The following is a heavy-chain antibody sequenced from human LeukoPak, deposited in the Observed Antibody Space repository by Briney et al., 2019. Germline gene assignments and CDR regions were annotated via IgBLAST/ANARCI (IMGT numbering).Heavy chain of an antibody. CDR2: IYSGGST. Sequence: GGSLRLSCAASGFTVSSNYMSWVRQAPGKGLEWVSVIYSGGSTYYADSVKGRFTISRDNSKNTLYLQMNSLRAEDTAVYYCARVWAAAGVDYWGQGTLVTVSS. V-gene: IGHV3-66*01. CDR3: ARVWAAAGVDY. CDR1: GFTVSSNY. D-gene: IGHD6-13*01. J-gene: IGHJ4*02.